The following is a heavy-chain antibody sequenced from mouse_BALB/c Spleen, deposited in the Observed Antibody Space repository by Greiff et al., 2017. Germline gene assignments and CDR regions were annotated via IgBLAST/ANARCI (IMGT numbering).Heavy chain of an antibody. Sequence: SYNQKFKGKATLTVDKSSSTAYMHLNSLTSEDSAVYYCARWLLRNYYAMDYWGQGTSVTVSS. D-gene: IGHD2-3*01. J-gene: IGHJ4*01. V-gene: IGHV1S135*01. CDR3: ARWLLRNYYAMDY.